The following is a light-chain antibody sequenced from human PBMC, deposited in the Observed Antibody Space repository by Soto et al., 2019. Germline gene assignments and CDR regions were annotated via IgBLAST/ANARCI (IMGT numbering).Light chain of an antibody. J-gene: IGLJ2*01. V-gene: IGLV2-14*01. Sequence: QSVLTQPASVSGSPGQSITISCTGTSSDVGGYNYVSWYQQHPGKAPKLMIYDVSNRPSGVSNRFSGSKSGNTASLTISGLQAEDEADYYCSSYTSPSTLVFGGGTKLNVL. CDR2: DVS. CDR1: SSDVGGYNY. CDR3: SSYTSPSTLV.